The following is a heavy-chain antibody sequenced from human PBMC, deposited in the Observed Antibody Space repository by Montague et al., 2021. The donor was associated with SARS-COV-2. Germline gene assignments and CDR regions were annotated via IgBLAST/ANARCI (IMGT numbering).Heavy chain of an antibody. J-gene: IGHJ5*02. CDR2: IDWSDGK. Sequence: PALVKPTQTLTLTRTFSGFSLSTSKMCVSWIRQSPGKALEWLALIDWSDGKYYNTSLKTRLTISEDPSKNQVVLTMTNMDPVDTATYFCARSAPSSGGSCFSSWFDPWGQGTLVIVSS. CDR3: ARSAPSSGGSCFSSWFDP. D-gene: IGHD2-15*01. V-gene: IGHV2-70*01. CDR1: GFSLSTSKMC.